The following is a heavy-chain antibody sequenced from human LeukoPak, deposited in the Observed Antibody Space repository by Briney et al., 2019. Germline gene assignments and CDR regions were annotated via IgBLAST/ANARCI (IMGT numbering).Heavy chain of an antibody. CDR3: ARDFCGGDCYSRSTYMDV. V-gene: IGHV1-2*06. CDR2: INPNSGGA. D-gene: IGHD2-21*02. Sequence: ASVKVSCKASGYTLTSYYMHWVRQAPGQGLEWMGRINPNSGGANYAQKFQGRVTMTRATSISTAYMELSRLRSDDTAVYYCARDFCGGDCYSRSTYMDVWGKGTTVTVSS. J-gene: IGHJ6*04. CDR1: GYTLTSYY.